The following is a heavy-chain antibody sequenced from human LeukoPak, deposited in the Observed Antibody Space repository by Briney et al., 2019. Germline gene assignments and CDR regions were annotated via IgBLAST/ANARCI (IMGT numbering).Heavy chain of an antibody. CDR1: GFTFSSHY. J-gene: IGHJ4*02. Sequence: GGSLRLSCAASGFTFSSHYMHWVRQAPGKGLVWVSHINGDGRSTTYADSVKGRFTISRDNAKSTLYLQMNSLRVEDTAVYYCARPSGDILTGYYGLWGQGTLVTVSS. V-gene: IGHV3-74*01. CDR3: ARPSGDILTGYYGL. CDR2: INGDGRST. D-gene: IGHD3-9*01.